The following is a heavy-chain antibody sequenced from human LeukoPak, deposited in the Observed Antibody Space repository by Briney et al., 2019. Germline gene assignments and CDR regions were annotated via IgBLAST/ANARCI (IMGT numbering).Heavy chain of an antibody. D-gene: IGHD3-22*01. CDR3: AKSSYYDASGYYREYYFDS. J-gene: IGHJ4*02. CDR1: GFTFSSDA. V-gene: IGHV3-23*01. Sequence: GGSLRLSCAASGFTFSSDAMNWVRQRPGKGLEWVSVISGSGDKTYYADSVKGRFTISRDKTKNTLYLQMNSLRAEDTAVYYCAKSSYYDASGYYREYYFDSWGQGTLVTVSS. CDR2: ISGSGDKT.